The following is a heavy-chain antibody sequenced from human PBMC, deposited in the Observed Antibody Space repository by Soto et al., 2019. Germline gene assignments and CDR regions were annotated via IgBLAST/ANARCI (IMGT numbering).Heavy chain of an antibody. Sequence: QVQLVESGGGVVQPGRSLRLPCAASGFTFSSYGMHWVRQAPGKGLEWVAVISYDGSNKYYADSVKGRFTISRDNSKNTLYLQMNGLRAEDTAVYYCAKEGPRMITFGGVIVYSREPDYYYYGMDVWGQGTTVTVSS. D-gene: IGHD3-16*02. J-gene: IGHJ6*02. CDR2: ISYDGSNK. CDR3: AKEGPRMITFGGVIVYSREPDYYYYGMDV. CDR1: GFTFSSYG. V-gene: IGHV3-30*18.